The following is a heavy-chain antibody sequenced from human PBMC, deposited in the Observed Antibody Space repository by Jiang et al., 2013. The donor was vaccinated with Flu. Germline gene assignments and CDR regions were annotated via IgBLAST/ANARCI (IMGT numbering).Heavy chain of an antibody. D-gene: IGHD5-24*01. CDR1: GGSISSSSYY. Sequence: PGLVKPSETLSLTCTVSGGSISSSSYYWGWIRQPPGKGLEWIGSIYYSGSTYYNPSLKSRVTISVDTSKNQFSLKLSSVTAADTAVYYCARQGRDGYNYWRAVGDFDYWGQGTLVTVSS. CDR2: IYYSGST. V-gene: IGHV4-39*01. CDR3: ARQGRDGYNYWRAVGDFDY. J-gene: IGHJ4*02.